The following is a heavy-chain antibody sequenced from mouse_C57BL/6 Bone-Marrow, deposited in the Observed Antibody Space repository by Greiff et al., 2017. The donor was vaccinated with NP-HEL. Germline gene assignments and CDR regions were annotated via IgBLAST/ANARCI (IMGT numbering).Heavy chain of an antibody. CDR1: GYAFSSSW. CDR3: ARSELRDY. Sequence: QVQLKESGPELVKPGASVKISCKASGYAFSSSWMNWVKQRPGKGLEWIGRIYPGDGDTNYNGKFKGKATLTADKSSSTAYMQLSSLTSEDSAVYFCARSELRDYWGQGTTLTVSS. V-gene: IGHV1-82*01. CDR2: IYPGDGDT. J-gene: IGHJ2*01. D-gene: IGHD1-1*01.